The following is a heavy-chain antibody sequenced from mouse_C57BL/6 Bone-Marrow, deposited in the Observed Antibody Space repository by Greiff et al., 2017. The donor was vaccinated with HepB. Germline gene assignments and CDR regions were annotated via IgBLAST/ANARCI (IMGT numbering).Heavy chain of an antibody. V-gene: IGHV3-6*01. D-gene: IGHD1-1*01. CDR2: ISYDGSN. CDR3: ASFYGSSYWYFDV. Sequence: LMESGPGLVKPSQSLSLTCSVTGYSITSGYYWNWIRQFPGNKLEWMGYISYDGSNNYNPSLKNRISITRDTSKNQFFLKLNSVTTEDTATYYCASFYGSSYWYFDVWGTGTTVTVSS. CDR1: GYSITSGYY. J-gene: IGHJ1*03.